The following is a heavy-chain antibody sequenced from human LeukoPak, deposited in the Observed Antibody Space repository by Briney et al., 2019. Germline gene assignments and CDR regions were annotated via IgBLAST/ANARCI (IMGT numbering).Heavy chain of an antibody. D-gene: IGHD3-22*01. CDR1: GFTFSSNA. CDR3: ARGADSSGYSRFEY. J-gene: IGHJ4*02. V-gene: IGHV3-23*01. CDR2: IGGSGDST. Sequence: GGSLRLSCAGSGFTFSSNAMSWVRQAPGKGLEGVSGIGGSGDSTYYADSVKGRFTISRDNSKNTLYLQMNSLRVEDTAVYYCARGADSSGYSRFEYWGQGTLVTVSS.